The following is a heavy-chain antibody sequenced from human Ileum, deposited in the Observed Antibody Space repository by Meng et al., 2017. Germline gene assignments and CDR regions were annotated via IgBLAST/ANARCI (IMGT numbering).Heavy chain of an antibody. CDR3: VRASYYFDY. CDR1: GFTFSSHS. V-gene: IGHV3-74*01. J-gene: IGHJ4*02. Sequence: EVGLVESGGGLVQPGGYLRLSCAASGFTFSSHSMYWVRQAPGKGLVWVSRINSDASSTTYADSVKGRFTISRDNAKNTLYLQMNSLRAEDTAVDYCVRASYYFDYWSQGTLVTVSS. CDR2: INSDASST.